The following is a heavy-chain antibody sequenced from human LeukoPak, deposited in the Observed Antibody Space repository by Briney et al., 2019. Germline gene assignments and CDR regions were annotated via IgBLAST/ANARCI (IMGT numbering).Heavy chain of an antibody. V-gene: IGHV3-11*06. CDR3: ASFYDSSGYYYFDY. Sequence: PGGSLRLSCAASGFTFSDYYMSWIRQAPGKGLEWVSSISSSSSYIYYADSVKGRFTVSRDNAKNSLYLQMNSLRAEDTAVYYCASFYDSSGYYYFDYWGQGTLVTVSS. D-gene: IGHD3-22*01. CDR1: GFTFSDYY. CDR2: ISSSSSYI. J-gene: IGHJ4*02.